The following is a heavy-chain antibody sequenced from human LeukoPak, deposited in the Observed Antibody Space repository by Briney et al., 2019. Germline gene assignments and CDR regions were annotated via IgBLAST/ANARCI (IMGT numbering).Heavy chain of an antibody. CDR1: GFTFSSYA. J-gene: IGHJ4*02. CDR2: ISYDGSNK. CDR3: ARRYDGFDY. D-gene: IGHD3-3*01. Sequence: PGGSLRLSCAASGFTFSSYAVHWVRQAPGRGLEWVAVISYDGSNKYYADSVKGRFSISRDNSKNTLYLQMNSLRAEDTAVYYRARRYDGFDYWGQGTLVTVSS. V-gene: IGHV3-30-3*01.